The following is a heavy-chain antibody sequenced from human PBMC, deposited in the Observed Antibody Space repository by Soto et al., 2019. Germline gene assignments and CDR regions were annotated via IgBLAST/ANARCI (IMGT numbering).Heavy chain of an antibody. Sequence: SETLSITCAVYGGSFSGYYCSWIRQPPGKGLEWIGEIKHSVSTNYNPSLKSRVTMTVDTSRNQFSLKLSSVTAADPAVYYCRKWFGESFRDYSGQGTLVTVSS. CDR2: IKHSVST. D-gene: IGHD3-10*01. CDR1: GGSFSGYY. J-gene: IGHJ4*02. CDR3: RKWFGESFRDY. V-gene: IGHV4-34*01.